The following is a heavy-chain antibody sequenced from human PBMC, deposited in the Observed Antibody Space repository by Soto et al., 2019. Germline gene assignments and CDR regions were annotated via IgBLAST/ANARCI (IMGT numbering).Heavy chain of an antibody. CDR1: GGSFSSGGYY. V-gene: IGHV4-31*03. J-gene: IGHJ6*02. Sequence: VQLQESGPGLVKPSQTLSLTCTVSGGSFSSGGYYWSWIRQHPGKGLEGMGYIYYSGSTYYNPSLKSRVTISVDTSKNQFSLKLSSVTAADTAVYYCARDGGYCSGGSCYSVADYYYGMDVWGQGTTVTVSS. D-gene: IGHD2-15*01. CDR2: IYYSGST. CDR3: ARDGGYCSGGSCYSVADYYYGMDV.